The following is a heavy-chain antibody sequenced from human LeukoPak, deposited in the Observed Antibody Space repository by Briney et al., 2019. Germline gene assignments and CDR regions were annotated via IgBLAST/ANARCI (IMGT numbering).Heavy chain of an antibody. CDR3: ARRLVYGDYAELDY. CDR2: IDGSGGDT. D-gene: IGHD4-17*01. V-gene: IGHV3-23*01. Sequence: PGESLPLSCGASGFNFKRYAMNWVRQAPGQGLEWVAAIDGSGGDTYYADSVKGRFIISRDNSKSTLFLQMKSLRVEDTAVYYCARRLVYGDYAELDYWGQGTVIMVSS. J-gene: IGHJ4*02. CDR1: GFNFKRYA.